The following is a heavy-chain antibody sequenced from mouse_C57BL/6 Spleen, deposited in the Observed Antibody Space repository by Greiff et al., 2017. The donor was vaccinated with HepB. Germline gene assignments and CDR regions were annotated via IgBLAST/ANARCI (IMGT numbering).Heavy chain of an antibody. CDR1: GYTFTSYW. Sequence: QVQLQQPGAELVKPGASVKLSCKASGYTFTSYWMHWVRQSPGQGLEWIGMIHPNSGSTNYNEKFKSKATLTVDKSSSTAYMQLSSLTSEDSAVYYCALTDYYAMDYWGKGTSVTVSS. CDR2: IHPNSGST. CDR3: ALTDYYAMDY. V-gene: IGHV1-64*01. D-gene: IGHD4-1*01. J-gene: IGHJ4*01.